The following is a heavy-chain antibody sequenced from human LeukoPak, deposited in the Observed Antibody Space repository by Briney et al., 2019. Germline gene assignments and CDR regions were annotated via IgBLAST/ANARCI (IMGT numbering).Heavy chain of an antibody. V-gene: IGHV4-39*01. CDR1: GGSITSSGDY. Sequence: SETLSLTCTVSGGSITSSGDYWGWIRQPPGKGLEWIVSIYYTASTYYSPSLQSRVTISLDTSKNQFSLKLSSVTAADTAVYYCARLKDSSDDNWFDPWGQGTLVTVSS. J-gene: IGHJ5*02. CDR2: IYYTAST. D-gene: IGHD6-19*01. CDR3: ARLKDSSDDNWFDP.